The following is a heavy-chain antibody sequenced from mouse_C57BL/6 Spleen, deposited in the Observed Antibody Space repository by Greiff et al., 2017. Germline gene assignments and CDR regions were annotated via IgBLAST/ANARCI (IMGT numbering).Heavy chain of an antibody. D-gene: IGHD2-1*01. CDR1: GYTFTNYW. CDR2: IYPGGGYT. J-gene: IGHJ1*03. Sequence: QVQLKQSGAELVRPGTSVKMSCKASGYTFTNYWIGWAKQRPGHGLEWIGDIYPGGGYTNYNEKFKGKATLTADKSSSTAYMQFSSLTSEDSAIYYCARGVTTYFDVWGTGTTVTVSS. V-gene: IGHV1-63*01. CDR3: ARGVTTYFDV.